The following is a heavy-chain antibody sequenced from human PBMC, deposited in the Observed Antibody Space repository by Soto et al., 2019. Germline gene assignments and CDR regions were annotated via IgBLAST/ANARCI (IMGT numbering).Heavy chain of an antibody. D-gene: IGHD2-21*01. Sequence: QVQLVESGGGVVQPGRSLRLSCAASGFTFSSYGMHLVRQAPGPGLDRVAVIWYDGSNKYNADSVKGRFTISRDNSKNTLYLQIDGSRAEDTAVEYCGRVVMVNVMVMWYFDRWGRGTRVTVSS. V-gene: IGHV3-33*01. J-gene: IGHJ2*01. CDR2: IWYDGSNK. CDR1: GFTFSSYG. CDR3: GRVVMVNVMVMWYFDR.